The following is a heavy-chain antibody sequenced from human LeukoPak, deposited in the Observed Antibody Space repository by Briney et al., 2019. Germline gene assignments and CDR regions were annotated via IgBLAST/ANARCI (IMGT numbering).Heavy chain of an antibody. V-gene: IGHV1-8*01. Sequence: SVKVSCTASGYTFTSYDINWVRQATGQGLEWVGWMNTNSGNTGYAQKFQGRVTMTRNTSISTAYMELSSLRSEDTAVYYCARAVDSGSYRSNDAFDIWGQGTMVTVSS. CDR1: GYTFTSYD. CDR2: MNTNSGNT. D-gene: IGHD1-26*01. CDR3: ARAVDSGSYRSNDAFDI. J-gene: IGHJ3*02.